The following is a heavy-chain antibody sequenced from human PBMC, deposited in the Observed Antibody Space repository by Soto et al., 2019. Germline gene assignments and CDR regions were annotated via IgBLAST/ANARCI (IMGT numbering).Heavy chain of an antibody. CDR3: ARGIQFYYYGMDV. J-gene: IGHJ6*02. V-gene: IGHV5-10-1*01. CDR1: GYSFTSYW. D-gene: IGHD5-18*01. CDR2: IDPSDSYT. Sequence: PGESLKISCKGCGYSFTSYWISWVRQMPGKGLEWMGRIDPSDSYTNYSPSFQGHVTISADKSISTAYLQWSSVKASDTAMYYCARGIQFYYYGMDVWGQGTTVTGS.